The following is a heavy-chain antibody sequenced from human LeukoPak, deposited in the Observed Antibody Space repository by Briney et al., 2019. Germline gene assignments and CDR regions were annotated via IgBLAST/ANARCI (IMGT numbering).Heavy chain of an antibody. V-gene: IGHV7-4-1*02. D-gene: IGHD6-13*01. Sequence: GASVKVSCKASGYTFTRYEMNWVRQAPGQGLEWMGWINTNTGNPTYAQGFTGRFVFSLDTSVSTAYLQISSLKPEDTAVYYCARVDTSNWPRCDFWGQGTLVTVSS. CDR3: ARVDTSNWPRCDF. J-gene: IGHJ4*02. CDR1: GYTFTRYE. CDR2: INTNTGNP.